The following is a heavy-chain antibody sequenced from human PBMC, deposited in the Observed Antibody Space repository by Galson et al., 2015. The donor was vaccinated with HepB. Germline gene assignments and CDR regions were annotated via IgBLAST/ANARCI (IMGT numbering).Heavy chain of an antibody. J-gene: IGHJ1*01. D-gene: IGHD2-21*02. V-gene: IGHV6-1*01. CDR3: ATHLRSRGDLALQH. CDR1: GDSVSSNSAA. CDR2: TYYRSKWYN. Sequence: CAISGDSVSSNSAAWNWIRQSPSRGLEWLGRTYYRSKWYNDYAVSVKSRITINPDTSKNQFSLQLNSVTPEDTAVYYCATHLRSRGDLALQHWGQGTLVTVSS.